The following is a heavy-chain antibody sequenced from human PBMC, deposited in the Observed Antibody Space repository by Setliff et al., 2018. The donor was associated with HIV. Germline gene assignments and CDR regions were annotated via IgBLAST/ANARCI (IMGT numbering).Heavy chain of an antibody. CDR2: IHDSGRT. CDR3: ARPYDSLYG. Sequence: SETLSLTCGVSGYSLTSGYYWGWIRQPPGKGLEWIGSIHDSGRTYYNPSLKSRVTISVDTSKNQFSLKLSSVTAADTAIYYCARPYDSLYGWGQGVLVTVSS. J-gene: IGHJ4*02. D-gene: IGHD3-22*01. CDR1: GYSLTSGYY. V-gene: IGHV4-38-2*01.